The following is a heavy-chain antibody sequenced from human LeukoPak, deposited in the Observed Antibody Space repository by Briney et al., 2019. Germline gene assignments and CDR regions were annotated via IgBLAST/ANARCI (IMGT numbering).Heavy chain of an antibody. CDR2: INAANGNR. J-gene: IGHJ4*02. CDR3: ARVSDDSGWNFDY. CDR1: GYTFTSYA. Sequence: GASVNVSCKASGYTFTSYAIHWVRQAPGQRLEWMGWINAANGNRKYSQKFQDRVTITRETSATTAYMELNSLTFEDTAVYYCARVSDDSGWNFDYWGQGTLVTVSS. V-gene: IGHV1-3*01. D-gene: IGHD6-19*01.